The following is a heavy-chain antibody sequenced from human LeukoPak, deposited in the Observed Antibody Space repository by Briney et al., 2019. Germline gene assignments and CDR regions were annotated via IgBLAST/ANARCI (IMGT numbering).Heavy chain of an antibody. J-gene: IGHJ6*02. V-gene: IGHV3-30*04. Sequence: PGGSLRLSCTGSGFNFGEYAVNWVRQAPGKGLEWVAVISYDGSNKYYADSVKGRFTISRDNSKNTLYLQMNSLRAEDTAVYYCANAPYQLDDYYYYYGMDVWGQGTTVTVSS. CDR3: ANAPYQLDDYYYYYGMDV. CDR1: GFNFGEYA. D-gene: IGHD2-2*01. CDR2: ISYDGSNK.